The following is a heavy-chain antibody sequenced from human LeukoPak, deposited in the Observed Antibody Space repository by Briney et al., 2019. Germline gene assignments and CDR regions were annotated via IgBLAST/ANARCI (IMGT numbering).Heavy chain of an antibody. D-gene: IGHD2-21*02. J-gene: IGHJ3*02. V-gene: IGHV1-69*13. CDR2: IIPIFGTA. CDR1: GGTFSSYA. CDR3: ARDPPAFWGGDCYRSGDAFDI. Sequence: GASVKVSCKASGGTFSSYAISWVRQAPGQGLEWMGGIIPIFGTANYAQKFQGRVTITADESTSTAYMELSSLRSEDTAVYYCARDPPAFWGGDCYRSGDAFDIGAKGKRVTVSS.